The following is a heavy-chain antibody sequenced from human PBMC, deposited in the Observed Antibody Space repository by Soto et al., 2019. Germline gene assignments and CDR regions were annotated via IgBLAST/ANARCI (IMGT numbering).Heavy chain of an antibody. Sequence: GALRLSCAASGFTFSSYAMSWVRQAPGKGLEWVSAISGSGGSTYYADSVKGRFTISRDNSKNTLYLQMNSLRAEDTAVYYCAKMGYYYDSLDYWGQGTLVTVSS. D-gene: IGHD3-22*01. CDR2: ISGSGGST. CDR1: GFTFSSYA. CDR3: AKMGYYYDSLDY. V-gene: IGHV3-23*01. J-gene: IGHJ4*02.